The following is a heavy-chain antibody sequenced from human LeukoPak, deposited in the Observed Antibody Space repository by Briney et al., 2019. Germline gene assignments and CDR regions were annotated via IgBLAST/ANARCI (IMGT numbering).Heavy chain of an antibody. D-gene: IGHD4-17*01. CDR3: ARGAAPDVYGDYVLDAFDI. CDR2: MNPNSGNT. V-gene: IGHV1-8*01. CDR1: GYTFTSYD. Sequence: GASVKVSCKASGYTFTSYDINWVRQATGQGLEWMGWMNPNSGNTGYAQKFQGRVTMTRNTSISTAYMELSSLRSEDTAVYYCARGAAPDVYGDYVLDAFDIWGQGTMVTVSS. J-gene: IGHJ3*02.